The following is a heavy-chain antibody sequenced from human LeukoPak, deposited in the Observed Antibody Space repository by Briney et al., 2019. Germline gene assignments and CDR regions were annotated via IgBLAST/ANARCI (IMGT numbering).Heavy chain of an antibody. J-gene: IGHJ4*02. D-gene: IGHD1-1*01. CDR2: ISGSGTNT. V-gene: IGHV3-23*01. CDR3: AKDPFRARTSTPDY. CDR1: GFTFSSYA. Sequence: GGSLRLSCAASGFTFSSYAMSWVRQAPGKGLEWVSAISGSGTNTYSADSVKGRFTISRDNSNNTLFLQMDSLRADDTAVYYCAKDPFRARTSTPDYWGQGTLVTVSS.